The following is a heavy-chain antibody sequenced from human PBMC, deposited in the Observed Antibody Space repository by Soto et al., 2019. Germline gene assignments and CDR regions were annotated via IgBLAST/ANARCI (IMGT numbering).Heavy chain of an antibody. CDR1: GFSLSTTGVG. CDR2: IYWDNDK. V-gene: IGHV2-5*02. J-gene: IGHJ4*02. CDR3: ARSLWFGDLH. Sequence: QITLKESGPTLVKPTQTLTLTGSFSGFSLSTTGVGVGWIRQSPGKALEWLAIIYWDNDKRYSPSLKSRVTITMDTFKNQVVLTVTNMDPVDTGTYYCARSLWFGDLHWGQGALVTVSS. D-gene: IGHD3-10*01.